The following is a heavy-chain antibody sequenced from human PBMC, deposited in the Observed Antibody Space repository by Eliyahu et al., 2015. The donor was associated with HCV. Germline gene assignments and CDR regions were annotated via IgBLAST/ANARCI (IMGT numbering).Heavy chain of an antibody. J-gene: IGHJ6*02. Sequence: VQLVESGGGLVQPGGXLRLSCXASGFSFXDHXMDWVRQAPGKGLEWIGRTTNRVNSYTTYAASVKGRFTISRDDSKSSLYLQMNSLKTEDTAVYYCARDSSASMDVWGQGTTVTVS. CDR3: ARDSSASMDV. V-gene: IGHV3-72*01. CDR2: TTNRVNSYTT. D-gene: IGHD2-2*01. CDR1: GFSFXDHX.